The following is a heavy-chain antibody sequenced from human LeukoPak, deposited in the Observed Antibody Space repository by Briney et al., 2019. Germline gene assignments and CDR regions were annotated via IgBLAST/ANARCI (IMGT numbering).Heavy chain of an antibody. Sequence: GASVRVSCKASGYTFTGYYMHWVRQAPRQGLEWMGWINPNSGGTSYAQKFQGRVTMTRDTSISTAYMELTRLRFDDTAVYYCARAYDNNDYFDYWGQGTLVTVSS. CDR1: GYTFTGYY. V-gene: IGHV1-2*02. CDR2: INPNSGGT. J-gene: IGHJ4*02. D-gene: IGHD3-22*01. CDR3: ARAYDNNDYFDY.